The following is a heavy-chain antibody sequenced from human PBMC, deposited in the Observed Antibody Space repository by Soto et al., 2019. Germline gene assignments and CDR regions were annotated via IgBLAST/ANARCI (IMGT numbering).Heavy chain of an antibody. CDR1: GFTFSSYA. CDR3: ARYPQGSYCYIHY. D-gene: IGHD3-10*01. V-gene: IGHV3-30-3*01. CDR2: ISKDGNIK. J-gene: IGHJ4*02. Sequence: PGGSLRLSCAASGFTFSSYAIHWVRQAPGKGLEWVTIISKDGNIKHYADSVKVLFTISTYNSNNTLFLQMNSLRPDDTSMYYCARYPQGSYCYIHYWGQGTPVTVSS.